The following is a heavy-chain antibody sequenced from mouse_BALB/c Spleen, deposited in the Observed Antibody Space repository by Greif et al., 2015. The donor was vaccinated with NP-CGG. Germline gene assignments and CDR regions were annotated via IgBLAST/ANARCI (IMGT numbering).Heavy chain of an antibody. Sequence: EVKLVESGGGLVQPGGSRKLSCAASGFTFSSFGMHWVRQAPEKGLEWVAYISSGSSTIYYADTVKGRFTVSRDNPKNTLFLQMTSLRSEDAAMYYCARLFDYWGRGTTLTVSS. CDR1: GFTFSSFG. CDR3: ARLFDY. CDR2: ISSGSSTI. V-gene: IGHV5-17*02. J-gene: IGHJ2*01.